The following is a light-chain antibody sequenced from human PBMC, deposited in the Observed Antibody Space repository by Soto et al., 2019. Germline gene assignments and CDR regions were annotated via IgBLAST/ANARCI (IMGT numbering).Light chain of an antibody. V-gene: IGKV1-27*01. CDR1: QGISNY. Sequence: DVQMTQCPSSLSASVGDRVTITCRASQGISNYLAWYQQKPGKVPKLLIYAASTLRSGVPSRFSGSGSGTDFTLTISSLQPEDVATFYCQKYNSAPLTFGGGTKVDI. J-gene: IGKJ4*01. CDR3: QKYNSAPLT. CDR2: AAS.